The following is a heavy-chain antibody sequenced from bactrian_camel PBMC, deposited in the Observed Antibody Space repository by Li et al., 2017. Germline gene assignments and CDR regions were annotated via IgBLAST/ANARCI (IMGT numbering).Heavy chain of an antibody. CDR3: AAESPSLAGWKPTSLLNQFAYNY. CDR1: GNRNRRNC. CDR2: IDRRSDDF. D-gene: IGHD5*01. Sequence: DVQLVESGGASVQAGGSLSLSCVASGNRNRRNCMGWFRQAPGKEREGVAAIDRRSDDFRVSDSVKGRFTISTDNVKNILYLQMNNLKPDDTAMYYCAAESPSLAGWKPTSLLNQFAYNYWGQGTQVTVS. V-gene: IGHV3S42*01. J-gene: IGHJ4*01.